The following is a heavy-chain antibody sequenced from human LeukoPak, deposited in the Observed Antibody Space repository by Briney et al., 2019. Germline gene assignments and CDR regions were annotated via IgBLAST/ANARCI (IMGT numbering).Heavy chain of an antibody. Sequence: ASVKVSCKASGYTFTRYGISWVRQAPGQGLEWMAWISDYNGVRETYYVQKVQGRVTLTTDASTTTAYMELRSLRSDDTAIYYCARGRGYSGYALDYWGQGTQVTVSS. V-gene: IGHV1-18*01. D-gene: IGHD5-12*01. J-gene: IGHJ4*02. CDR3: ARGRGYSGYALDY. CDR1: GYTFTRYG. CDR2: ISDYNGVRET.